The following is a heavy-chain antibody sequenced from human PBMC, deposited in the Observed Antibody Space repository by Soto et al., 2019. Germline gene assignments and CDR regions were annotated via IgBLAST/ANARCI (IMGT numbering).Heavy chain of an antibody. CDR2: IIPIFGTA. CDR1: GGTFSSYA. Sequence: SVKVSCKASGGTFSSYAISWVRQAPGQGLEWMGGIIPIFGTANHAQKFQGRVTITADESTSTAYMELSSLRSEDTAVYYCARGPVVTPSWSYFDYWGQGTLVTVSS. CDR3: ARGPVVTPSWSYFDY. V-gene: IGHV1-69*13. J-gene: IGHJ4*02. D-gene: IGHD2-21*02.